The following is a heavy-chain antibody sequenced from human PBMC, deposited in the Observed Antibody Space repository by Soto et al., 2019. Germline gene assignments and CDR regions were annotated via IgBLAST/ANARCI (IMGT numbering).Heavy chain of an antibody. CDR3: ARQGVPTYYYDNSGPDM. CDR2: VYHSGTV. Sequence: QLQLQESGPGLVKPSETLSLTCAVSGASISGSDYYWGWIRQPPGKGLEWVGSVYHSGTVYYNPSLKSRVTISVDTSQNEFSLRLTSATAADTALYYCARQGVPTYYYDNSGPDMWGQGTMVTVSS. CDR1: GASISGSDYY. J-gene: IGHJ3*02. V-gene: IGHV4-39*01. D-gene: IGHD3-22*01.